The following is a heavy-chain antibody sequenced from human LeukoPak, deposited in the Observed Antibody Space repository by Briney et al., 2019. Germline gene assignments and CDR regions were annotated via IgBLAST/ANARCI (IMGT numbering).Heavy chain of an antibody. Sequence: GGSLILSCAASGFTVSSNYMSWVRQAPGKGLEWVSVIYSGGSTYYADSVKGRFTISRDNSKNTLYLQMNSLRAEDTAVYYCARENRYSSSWSRGAFDIWGQGTMVTVSS. CDR1: GFTVSSNY. V-gene: IGHV3-53*01. CDR3: ARENRYSSSWSRGAFDI. D-gene: IGHD6-13*01. J-gene: IGHJ3*02. CDR2: IYSGGST.